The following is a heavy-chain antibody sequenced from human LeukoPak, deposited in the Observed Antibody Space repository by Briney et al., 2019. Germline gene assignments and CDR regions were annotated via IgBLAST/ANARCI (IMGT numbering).Heavy chain of an antibody. CDR3: ARPGYRSRYFDY. V-gene: IGHV5-51*01. CDR2: IYPDDSET. D-gene: IGHD6-19*01. CDR1: GFSFITYW. Sequence: GESLKISCKGSGFSFITYWIGWVRQTPGKGLEWMGIIYPDDSETRYSPSFQGQVTISADKSISTAYLQWSSLKASDTAMYYCARPGYRSRYFDYWGHGALVTVSS. J-gene: IGHJ4*01.